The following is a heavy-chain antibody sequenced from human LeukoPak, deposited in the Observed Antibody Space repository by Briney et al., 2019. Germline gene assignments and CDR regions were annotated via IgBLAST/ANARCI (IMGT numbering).Heavy chain of an antibody. CDR3: ADVDTAMVSFGGFYY. V-gene: IGHV3-30*03. Sequence: GGPPRLSCAPPGFTLSSYTLRWGRQAPRKGLGWGAVISYGGVTKYYAHTLKGRFTISRDNSKNTLYMQMNRMRTEDTAVYYCADVDTAMVSFGGFYYWGQGTLVTVSS. CDR2: ISYGGVTK. J-gene: IGHJ4*02. D-gene: IGHD5-18*01. CDR1: GFTLSSYT.